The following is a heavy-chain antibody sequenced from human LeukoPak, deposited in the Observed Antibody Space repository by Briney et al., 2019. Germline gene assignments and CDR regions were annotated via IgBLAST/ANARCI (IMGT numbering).Heavy chain of an antibody. CDR1: GYTFTGYY. V-gene: IGHV1-2*02. J-gene: IGHJ4*02. D-gene: IGHD3-22*01. CDR2: INPHSGGT. Sequence: AASVKVSCKASGYTFTGYYMHWVRQAPGQGLEWMGWINPHSGGTDHAQKFQGRVTITADESTSTAYMELSSLRSEDTAVYYCARSFKDYYYDSSGYYGVLDYWGQGTLVTVSS. CDR3: ARSFKDYYYDSSGYYGVLDY.